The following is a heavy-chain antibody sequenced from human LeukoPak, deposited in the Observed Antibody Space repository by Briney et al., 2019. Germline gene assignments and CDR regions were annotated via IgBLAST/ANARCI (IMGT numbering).Heavy chain of an antibody. V-gene: IGHV4-34*01. CDR3: TRGRDTHGPDY. CDR2: INHSGST. D-gene: IGHD5-18*01. CDR1: GGSFSGYY. Sequence: SETLSLTCAVYGGSFSGYYWSWIRQPPGKGLEWIGEINHSGSTNYNPSLKSRVTISVDTSKNQFSLKLSSVTAADTAVYYCTRGRDTHGPDYWGQGTLVTVSS. J-gene: IGHJ4*02.